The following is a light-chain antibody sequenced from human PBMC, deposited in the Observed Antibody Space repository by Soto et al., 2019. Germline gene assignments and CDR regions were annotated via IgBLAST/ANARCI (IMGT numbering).Light chain of an antibody. V-gene: IGKV1-5*01. CDR2: DAS. J-gene: IGKJ2*01. CDR3: QQCTTYPYT. Sequence: DIQMTQSPSTLSASVGDRVSITCRASQSVTNWLAWYQQKPGKAPNRLIYDASRMQSGIPSRYCGSGSGTEFTLTISSLQPDDFAAYYYQQCTTYPYTFGQGTTLEIK. CDR1: QSVTNW.